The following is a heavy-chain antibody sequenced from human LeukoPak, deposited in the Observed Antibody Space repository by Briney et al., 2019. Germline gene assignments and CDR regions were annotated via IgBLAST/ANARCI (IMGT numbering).Heavy chain of an antibody. CDR3: ARRDGYTYYDY. D-gene: IGHD5-24*01. CDR2: IYYSGST. J-gene: IGHJ4*02. Sequence: PSETLSLTCTVSGGSISSSSYYWGWIRQPPGKGLEWIGSIYYSGSTYYNPSLKSRVTISVHTSKNQFSLQLSSLPAADTAVYYCARRDGYTYYDYWGQGTLVTVSS. V-gene: IGHV4-39*07. CDR1: GGSISSSSYY.